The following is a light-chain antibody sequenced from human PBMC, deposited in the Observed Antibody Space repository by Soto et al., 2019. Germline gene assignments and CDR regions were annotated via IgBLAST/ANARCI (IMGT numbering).Light chain of an antibody. V-gene: IGKV1-27*01. Sequence: DIQMTQSPSSLSASVGDSVTITCRASQGINNYLAWYQQKPGKVPVLLIYSASTLKPGIPSRFSGSGAGTDFTLTISSLQPEDFATYDCQKYDSAPRTFGQGTKVDIK. J-gene: IGKJ1*01. CDR1: QGINNY. CDR3: QKYDSAPRT. CDR2: SAS.